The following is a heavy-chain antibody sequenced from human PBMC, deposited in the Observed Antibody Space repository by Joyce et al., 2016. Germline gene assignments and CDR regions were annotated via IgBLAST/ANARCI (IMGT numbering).Heavy chain of an antibody. CDR2: IHYLGTP. V-gene: IGHV4-30-4*01. Sequence: QVQLQESGPGLLKPSQTLSLTCTVYGGSITSGDYYWSWIRQPPGKGLEWIGYIHYLGTPYFSPSLKSRVSMSVDTSNDQFPLRVTSMTAADAAVYFCARIAPGCNGDSTSEYWGHGTLVTVSS. J-gene: IGHJ4*01. D-gene: IGHD1-14*01. CDR1: GGSITSGDYY. CDR3: ARIAPGCNGDSTSEY.